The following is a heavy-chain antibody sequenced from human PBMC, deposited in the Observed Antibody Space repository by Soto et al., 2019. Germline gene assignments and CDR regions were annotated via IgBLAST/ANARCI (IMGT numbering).Heavy chain of an antibody. CDR3: AVAVAGPTAIGY. J-gene: IGHJ4*02. D-gene: IGHD6-19*01. CDR1: GFTFSSYW. CDR2: INRDVSST. Sequence: EVQLVESGGGLVQPGGSLRLSCAASGFTFSSYWMHWVRQAPGKGLVWVSRINRDVSSTSYADSVKGRFTISRDNAKNPLYLQMNSLIAEDTAVYYCAVAVAGPTAIGYWGQGTLVTVSS. V-gene: IGHV3-74*01.